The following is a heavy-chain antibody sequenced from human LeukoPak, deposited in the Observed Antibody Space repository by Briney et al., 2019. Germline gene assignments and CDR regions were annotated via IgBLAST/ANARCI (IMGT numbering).Heavy chain of an antibody. J-gene: IGHJ5*02. CDR3: TSTSILNWFDP. D-gene: IGHD2/OR15-2a*01. CDR1: GXTFSNAW. CDR2: IKTKAEGGTT. V-gene: IGHV3-15*01. Sequence: GGSLRLSCAASGXTFSNAWMTWVRQTPGKGLEWVGQIKTKAEGGTTDYATAVKGRFTISRDDSNNTLYLLMKSLKTEDTAVYYCTSTSILNWFDPWGQGTLVTVSS.